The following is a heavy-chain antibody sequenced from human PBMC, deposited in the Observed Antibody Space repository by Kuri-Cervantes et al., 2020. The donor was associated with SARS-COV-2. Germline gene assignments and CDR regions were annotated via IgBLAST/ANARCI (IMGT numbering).Heavy chain of an antibody. CDR3: ATVGLGRWYFDL. CDR1: GGTFSSYA. CDR2: IIPIFGTA. D-gene: IGHD7-27*01. J-gene: IGHJ2*01. Sequence: SVKVSCKASGGTFSSYAISWVRQAPGQGLEWMGGIIPIFGTANYAQKFQGRVTITTDESTSTAYMELSSLRSEDTAVYYCATVGLGRWYFDLWGRGTLVTVSS. V-gene: IGHV1-69*05.